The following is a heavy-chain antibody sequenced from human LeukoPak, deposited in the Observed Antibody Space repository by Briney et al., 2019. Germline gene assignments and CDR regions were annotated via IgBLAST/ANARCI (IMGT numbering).Heavy chain of an antibody. CDR1: GGSFSGYY. Sequence: PSETLSLTCAVYGGSFSGYYWSWIRQPPGKGLEWIGGINHSGSTNYNPSLKSRVTISVDTSKNQFSLKLSSVTAADTAVYYCARAGAAAAGTNRYYFDYWGQGTLVTVSS. CDR3: ARAGAAAAGTNRYYFDY. V-gene: IGHV4-34*01. CDR2: INHSGST. D-gene: IGHD6-13*01. J-gene: IGHJ4*02.